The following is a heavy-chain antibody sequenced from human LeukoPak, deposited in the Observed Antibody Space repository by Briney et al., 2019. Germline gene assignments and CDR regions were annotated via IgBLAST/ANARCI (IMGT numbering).Heavy chain of an antibody. CDR2: INPNSGGT. CDR1: GYTFTVYY. D-gene: IGHD3-3*01. J-gene: IGHJ5*02. Sequence: ASVRVSCKASGYTFTVYYMHWVRQAPGQGLEWMGWINPNSGGTNYAQKFQGRVTMTRDTSISTAYMELSRLRSDDTAVYYCARDKYYDFWSGYSPRRFDPWGRGTLVTVSS. CDR3: ARDKYYDFWSGYSPRRFDP. V-gene: IGHV1-2*02.